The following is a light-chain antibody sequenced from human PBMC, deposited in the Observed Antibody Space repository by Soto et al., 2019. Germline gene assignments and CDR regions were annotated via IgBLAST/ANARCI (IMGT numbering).Light chain of an antibody. CDR3: QQTYSAPLT. Sequence: DIQMTQSPFSLPASVGDRVNITCRASQSISNYLNWYQHKPGRAPSLLIHGASSLQGGVPSRFSGSGSGTDFTLTISSLHPEDYTTYYGQQTYSAPLTFGGGTRV. J-gene: IGKJ4*01. CDR2: GAS. V-gene: IGKV1-39*01. CDR1: QSISNY.